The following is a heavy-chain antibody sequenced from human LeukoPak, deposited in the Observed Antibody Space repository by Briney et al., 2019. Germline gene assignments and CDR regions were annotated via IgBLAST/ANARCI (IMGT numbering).Heavy chain of an antibody. Sequence: GSSVKVSCKASGGTFSSYAISWVRQAPGQGLEWMGRIIPILGIANYAQKFQGRVTITADKSTSTAYMELSSLRSEDTAVYYCARVGAMAAAPFDYWGQGTLVTVSS. CDR3: ARVGAMAAAPFDY. CDR2: IIPILGIA. D-gene: IGHD2-15*01. V-gene: IGHV1-69*04. CDR1: GGTFSSYA. J-gene: IGHJ4*02.